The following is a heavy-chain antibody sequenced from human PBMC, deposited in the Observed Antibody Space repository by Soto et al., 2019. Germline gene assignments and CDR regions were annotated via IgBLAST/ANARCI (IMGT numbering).Heavy chain of an antibody. CDR3: ARDRYSSGWNYFDS. CDR2: ISYDGTKR. Sequence: QVQLVESGGGVVQPGRSQRLSCAASGFTFVSFAMHWVRQAPGKGLEWVALISYDGTKRQYADSVKGRFTISRDNSKNTVYLQMNSLRDEDTAVYYCARDRYSSGWNYFDSWGQGTLVSVSS. CDR1: GFTFVSFA. V-gene: IGHV3-30-3*01. J-gene: IGHJ4*02. D-gene: IGHD6-19*01.